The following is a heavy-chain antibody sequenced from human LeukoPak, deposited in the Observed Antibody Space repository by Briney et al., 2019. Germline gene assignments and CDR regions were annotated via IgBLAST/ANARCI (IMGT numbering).Heavy chain of an antibody. Sequence: PGGSLRLSCAASGFTFSSYGMHWVRQAPGKGLEWVAFIRYDGSNKYYADSVKGRFTISRDNSKNTLYLQMNSLRAEDTDVYYCAKDRNYDFWSGYMDYWGQGTLVTVSS. D-gene: IGHD3-3*01. CDR2: IRYDGSNK. V-gene: IGHV3-30*02. CDR1: GFTFSSYG. J-gene: IGHJ4*02. CDR3: AKDRNYDFWSGYMDY.